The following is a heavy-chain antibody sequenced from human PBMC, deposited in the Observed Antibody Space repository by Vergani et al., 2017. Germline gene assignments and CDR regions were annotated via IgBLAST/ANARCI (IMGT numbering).Heavy chain of an antibody. Sequence: QVQLVESGGGVVQPGRSLRLSCAASGFTFSSYAMHWVRQAPGKGLEWVAVISYDGSNKYYADSVKGRFTISRDNSKNTLYLQMNSLRAEDTAVYYCARDRDVGPLIWGQGTMVTVSS. CDR1: GFTFSSYA. V-gene: IGHV3-30-3*01. CDR3: ARDRDVGPLI. J-gene: IGHJ3*02. D-gene: IGHD1-26*01. CDR2: ISYDGSNK.